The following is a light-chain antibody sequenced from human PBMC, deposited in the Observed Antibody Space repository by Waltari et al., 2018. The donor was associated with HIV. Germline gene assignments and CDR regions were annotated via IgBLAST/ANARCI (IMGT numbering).Light chain of an antibody. J-gene: IGLJ2*01. CDR2: EVH. Sequence: QSALTQPASVSGSPGQSITIPCTGITPDVGAFKFVSWYQHHPGKAPKLIIYEVHNRPSGVSDRFSGSKSGNSASLTISGLQTADEADYYCTSYTSGSVLFGGGTNLTVL. V-gene: IGLV2-14*01. CDR3: TSYTSGSVL. CDR1: TPDVGAFKF.